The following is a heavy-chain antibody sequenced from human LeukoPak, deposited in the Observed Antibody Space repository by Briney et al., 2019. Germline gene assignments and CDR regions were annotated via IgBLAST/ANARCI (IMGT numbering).Heavy chain of an antibody. D-gene: IGHD1-1*01. CDR1: EFTFSDPW. V-gene: IGHV3-7*01. J-gene: IGHJ6*02. CDR2: IKEDGSEE. CDR3: ATYINWVAGDV. Sequence: PGGSLRLSCAASEFTFSDPWMSWVRQASGKGLEWVAAIKEDGSEEYYMDSVKGRFTISRDNAKNSLYLQMNSLRDEDTAVYHCATYINWVAGDVWGQETAVSVSS.